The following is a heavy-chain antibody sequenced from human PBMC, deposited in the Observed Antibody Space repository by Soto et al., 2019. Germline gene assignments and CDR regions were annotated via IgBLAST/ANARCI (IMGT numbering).Heavy chain of an antibody. CDR1: GGSISSGGYY. J-gene: IGHJ4*02. CDR3: ARGRYYYNSSGYFFDY. Sequence: QVQLQESGPGLVKPSQTLSLTCTVSGGSISSGGYYWSWIRQHQGKGLEWIGYIFYSGSTYYNPSLKIRVTISVDTSKNQFSLKLSSVTAADTAVYYCARGRYYYNSSGYFFDYWGQGTLVTVSS. CDR2: IFYSGST. V-gene: IGHV4-31*03. D-gene: IGHD3-22*01.